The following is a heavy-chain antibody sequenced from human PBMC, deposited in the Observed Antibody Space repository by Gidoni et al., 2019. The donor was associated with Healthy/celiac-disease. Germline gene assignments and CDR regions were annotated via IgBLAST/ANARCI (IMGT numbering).Heavy chain of an antibody. CDR2: INPNSGGT. D-gene: IGHD6-19*01. V-gene: IGHV1-2*02. CDR1: GYTFTGYY. J-gene: IGHJ5*02. CDR3: ARDLTKDSSGWEEAWFDP. Sequence: QVQLVQSGAEVKKPGASVKVSCKASGYTFTGYYMHWVRQAPGQGLEWMGWINPNSGGTNYAQKFQGRVTMTRDTSISTAYMELSRLRSDDTAVYYCARDLTKDSSGWEEAWFDPWGQGTLVTVSS.